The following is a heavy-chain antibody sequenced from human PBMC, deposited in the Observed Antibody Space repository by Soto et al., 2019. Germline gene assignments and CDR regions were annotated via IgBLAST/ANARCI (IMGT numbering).Heavy chain of an antibody. CDR2: IYWDDDK. CDR1: GFSLSTSGVG. J-gene: IGHJ5*02. CDR3: AHGTEKFDP. V-gene: IGHV2-5*02. Sequence: QITLKESGPTLVKPTQTLTLTCTFSGFSLSTSGVGVAWIRQPPGKALQCLELIYWDDDKRYSPSLKSRLTITKDTSKNQVFLTMTKMDPVDTATYYCAHGTEKFDPWGQGTLVTVSS.